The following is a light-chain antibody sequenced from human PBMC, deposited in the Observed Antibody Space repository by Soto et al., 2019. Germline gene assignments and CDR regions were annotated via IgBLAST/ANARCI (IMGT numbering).Light chain of an antibody. CDR2: GAS. CDR1: QRVSSSY. V-gene: IGKV3-20*01. J-gene: IGKJ2*01. CDR3: QRYGSSPPFT. Sequence: EIVLTQSPGTLSLSPGERATLSCRASQRVSSSYLAWYQQKPGQAPRLLIYGASTRATGIPDRFSGSGSGTAVTLTIRGLEPEDFAVYFCQRYGSSPPFTFGQGTKVEI.